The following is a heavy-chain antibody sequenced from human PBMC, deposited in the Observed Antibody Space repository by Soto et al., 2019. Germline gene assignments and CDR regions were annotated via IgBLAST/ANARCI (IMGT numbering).Heavy chain of an antibody. Sequence: GGSLRLSCAASGFTFSSYAMHWVRQAPGKGLEWVAVISYDGSNKYYADSVKGRFTISRDNSKNTLYLQMNSLRAEDTAVYYCARDKAYCGGDCYSFYDAFDIWGQGTMVTVSS. J-gene: IGHJ3*02. CDR3: ARDKAYCGGDCYSFYDAFDI. CDR2: ISYDGSNK. D-gene: IGHD2-21*02. CDR1: GFTFSSYA. V-gene: IGHV3-30*04.